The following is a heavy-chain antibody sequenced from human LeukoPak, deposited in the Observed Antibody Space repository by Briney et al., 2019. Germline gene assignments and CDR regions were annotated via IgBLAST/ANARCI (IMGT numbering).Heavy chain of an antibody. J-gene: IGHJ4*02. Sequence: GASVKVSCKASGYTFSSYTINWVRQAPGQGLEWMGWINTNTGNPTYVQGFTGRFVFSLDTSVSTAYLQISSLKAEDTAVYSCARAFSSTWYYFDYWGQGTLVTVSS. CDR2: INTNTGNP. CDR1: GYTFSSYT. V-gene: IGHV7-4-1*02. D-gene: IGHD2-2*01. CDR3: ARAFSSTWYYFDY.